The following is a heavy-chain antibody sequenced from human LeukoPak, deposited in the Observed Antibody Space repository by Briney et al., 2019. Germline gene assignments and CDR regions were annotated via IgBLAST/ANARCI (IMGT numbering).Heavy chain of an antibody. CDR1: GFTFSSYA. CDR3: ASGDEEFDY. Sequence: GGSLRLSCAASGFTFSSYAMHWVRQAPGKGLEWVAVISYDGSNKYYADSVKGRFTISRDNSKNTLYLQMNSLRAEDTAVYYCASGDEEFDYWGQGTLVTVSS. CDR2: ISYDGSNK. D-gene: IGHD5-24*01. J-gene: IGHJ4*02. V-gene: IGHV3-30-3*01.